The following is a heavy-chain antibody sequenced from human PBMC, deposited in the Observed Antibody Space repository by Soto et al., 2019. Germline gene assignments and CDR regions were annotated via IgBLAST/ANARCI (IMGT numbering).Heavy chain of an antibody. V-gene: IGHV4-34*01. Sequence: ETLSLTCVVYCGSVSNDYWNWTRQPPGKGLEWIGEINHSGSINYNPSLKSRLTISVDTSKNQFSLKLSSVTAADTAVYYCARGKMPGDAFDIWGQGTMVSVS. J-gene: IGHJ3*02. CDR1: CGSVSNDY. CDR2: INHSGSI. D-gene: IGHD2-2*01. CDR3: ARGKMPGDAFDI.